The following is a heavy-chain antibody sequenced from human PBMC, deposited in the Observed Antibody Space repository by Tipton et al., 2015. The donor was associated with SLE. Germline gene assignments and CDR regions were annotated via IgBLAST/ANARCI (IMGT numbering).Heavy chain of an antibody. J-gene: IGHJ5*02. D-gene: IGHD5-12*01. CDR2: IHHHGGT. V-gene: IGHV4-34*01. CDR1: GGSVSGNY. Sequence: TLPLTCAVYGGSVSGNYWSWFRQPPGKGLEWIGEIHHHGGTNYNPSLKSRVTMSLDTSKNQFFLKLSFVTAADTAVYYCAREDIVATTSAYNWFDPWGQGTLVTVSS. CDR3: AREDIVATTSAYNWFDP.